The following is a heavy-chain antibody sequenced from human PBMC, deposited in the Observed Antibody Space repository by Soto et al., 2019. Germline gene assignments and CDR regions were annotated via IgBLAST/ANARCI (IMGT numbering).Heavy chain of an antibody. J-gene: IGHJ6*02. Sequence: QVQLVESGGGVVQPGRSLRLSCVASGFSSSNYFMHWVRQAPGKGQEWVAAISYDGSNKHYLDAVKGRFTISRDNSKNTLYLQMSSLRGEDTAVSSCVRGDPYYGMDVWGQGTTVTVSS. D-gene: IGHD2-21*02. V-gene: IGHV3-30*03. CDR2: ISYDGSNK. CDR3: VRGDPYYGMDV. CDR1: GFSSSNYF.